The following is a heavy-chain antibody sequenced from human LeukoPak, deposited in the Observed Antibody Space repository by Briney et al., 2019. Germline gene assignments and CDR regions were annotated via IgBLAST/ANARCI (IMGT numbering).Heavy chain of an antibody. D-gene: IGHD4-23*01. J-gene: IGHJ3*02. Sequence: PGGSLRLSCAASGFTFSSYGMSWVRQAPGKGLEWVSAISGSGGSTYYADSVKGRFTISRDNSKNTLYLQMNSLRAEDTAVYYCASFPDYGGNSEAFDIWGQGTMVAVSS. CDR1: GFTFSSYG. V-gene: IGHV3-23*01. CDR2: ISGSGGST. CDR3: ASFPDYGGNSEAFDI.